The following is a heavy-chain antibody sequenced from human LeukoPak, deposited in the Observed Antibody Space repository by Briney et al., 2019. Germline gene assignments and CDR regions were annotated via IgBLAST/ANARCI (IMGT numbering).Heavy chain of an antibody. CDR1: GFTFSSYE. CDR3: AKAKYYYDSSGYYP. V-gene: IGHV3-48*03. D-gene: IGHD3-22*01. CDR2: ISSSGSTI. J-gene: IGHJ5*02. Sequence: GGSLRLSCAASGFTFSSYEMNWVRQAPGKGLEWVSYISSSGSTIYYADSVKGRFTISRDNSKNTLYLQMNSLRAEDTAVYYCAKAKYYYDSSGYYPWGQGTLVTVSS.